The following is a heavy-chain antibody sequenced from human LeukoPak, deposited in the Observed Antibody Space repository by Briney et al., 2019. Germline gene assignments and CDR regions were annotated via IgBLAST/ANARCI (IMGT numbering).Heavy chain of an antibody. D-gene: IGHD3-22*01. CDR3: ARSRWLLM. Sequence: SETLSLTCTVSGGSTSSYRWSWLRQPPGKGLEWIGYIHYSGSTIYNPSLKSRVTISVDTSKNQLSLKLRSVTAADTAVYYCARSRWLLMWGQGTLVTVSS. V-gene: IGHV4-59*01. CDR1: GGSTSSYR. CDR2: IHYSGST. J-gene: IGHJ4*02.